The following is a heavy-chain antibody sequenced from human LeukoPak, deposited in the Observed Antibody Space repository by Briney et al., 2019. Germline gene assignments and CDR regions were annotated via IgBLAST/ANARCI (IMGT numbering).Heavy chain of an antibody. V-gene: IGHV1-69*04. D-gene: IGHD1-7*01. J-gene: IGHJ6*02. CDR2: IIPILGIA. Sequence: EASVKVSCKASGYTFTGYYTHWVRQAPGQGLEWMGRIIPILGIANYAQKFQGRVTITADKSTSTAYMELSSLRSEDTAVYYCARERSPNWNYVYWYYGMDVWGQGTTVTVSS. CDR3: ARERSPNWNYVYWYYGMDV. CDR1: GYTFTGYY.